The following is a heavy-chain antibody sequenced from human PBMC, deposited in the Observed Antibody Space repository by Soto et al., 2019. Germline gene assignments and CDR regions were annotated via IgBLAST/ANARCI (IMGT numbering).Heavy chain of an antibody. D-gene: IGHD3-16*01. Sequence: PSETLSLTCTVSGDSISVSGDSNNNHYWSWVRQPPGKGLEWIGSIYYSGATNYNPSLKSRVTMSADTSKNKFSLNLSSVTAADTAIYSCARAMSDWGTYYYYYGLDVWGQGTTVTVSS. CDR3: ARAMSDWGTYYYYYGLDV. J-gene: IGHJ6*02. CDR2: IYYSGAT. CDR1: GDSISVSGDSNNNHY. V-gene: IGHV4-61*01.